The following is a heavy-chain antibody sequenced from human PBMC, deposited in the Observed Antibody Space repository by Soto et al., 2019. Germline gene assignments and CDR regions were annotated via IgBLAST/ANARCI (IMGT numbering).Heavy chain of an antibody. J-gene: IGHJ6*02. Sequence: ASVKVSCKASGYTSTSYVIHWVRQAPGQRLEWLGWINAGNGNTKYSQKFQGRVTITRDTSASTAYMELSSLRSEDTAVYYCARSYYDSSGYYSYYGMDVWGQGTTVTVSS. CDR1: GYTSTSYV. CDR2: INAGNGNT. CDR3: ARSYYDSSGYYSYYGMDV. V-gene: IGHV1-3*01. D-gene: IGHD3-22*01.